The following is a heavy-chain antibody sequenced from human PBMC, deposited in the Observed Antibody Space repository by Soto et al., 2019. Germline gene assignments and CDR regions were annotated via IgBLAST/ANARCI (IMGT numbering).Heavy chain of an antibody. CDR3: ARVPTYVNSWKSFCDP. D-gene: IGHD1-1*01. CDR2: ISPYNENT. CDR1: CYTFSSYD. V-gene: IGHV1-18*01. Sequence: SVKVSFKASCYTFSSYDINWVRQAPVQGLEWMGWISPYNENTIYAQKFQGRVTMTTDTSTSTVYMELTSLISDDTAVYYCARVPTYVNSWKSFCDPWGQGTLVTVYS. J-gene: IGHJ5*02.